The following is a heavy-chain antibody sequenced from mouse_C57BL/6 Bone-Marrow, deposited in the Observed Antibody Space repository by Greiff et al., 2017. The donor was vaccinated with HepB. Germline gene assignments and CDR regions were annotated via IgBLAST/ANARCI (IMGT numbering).Heavy chain of an antibody. J-gene: IGHJ4*01. CDR2: IDPSDSYT. V-gene: IGHV1-69*01. CDR3: ARVDDYGEGGYGLLGSRNLRGAMDY. Sequence: VQLQQPGAELVMPGASVKLSCKASGYTFTSYWMHWVKQRPGQGLEWIGEIDPSDSYTNYKQKFKGKSTLTVDKSSSTAYMQLSSLTSEDSAVYYCARVDDYGEGGYGLLGSRNLRGAMDYWGQGTSVTVSS. D-gene: IGHD2-4*01. CDR1: GYTFTSYW.